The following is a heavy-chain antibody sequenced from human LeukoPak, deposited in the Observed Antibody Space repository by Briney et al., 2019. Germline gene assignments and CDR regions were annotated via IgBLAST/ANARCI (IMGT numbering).Heavy chain of an antibody. CDR2: INHSGST. D-gene: IGHD5-18*01. Sequence: SETLSLTCAVYGGSFSGYYWSWIRQPPGKGLEWIGEINHSGSTNYSPSLKSRVTISVDTSKNQFSLKLSSVTAADTAVYYCARGRTTGYGPLGYWGQGTLVTVSS. CDR3: ARGRTTGYGPLGY. V-gene: IGHV4-34*01. CDR1: GGSFSGYY. J-gene: IGHJ4*02.